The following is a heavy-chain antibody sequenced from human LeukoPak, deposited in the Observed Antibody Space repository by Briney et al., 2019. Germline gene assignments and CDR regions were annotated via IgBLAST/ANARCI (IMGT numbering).Heavy chain of an antibody. D-gene: IGHD4-11*01. V-gene: IGHV4-59*12. CDR1: DGSIGSYS. CDR3: ARGREVTRDFDY. Sequence: SETLSLTCSVSDGSIGSYSWSWIRQPPGKGLEWIGYIYYSGSTNYNPSLKSRVTISVDTSKSQFSLKLSSVTAADTSVYYCARGREVTRDFDYWGQGTLVSVSS. CDR2: IYYSGST. J-gene: IGHJ4*02.